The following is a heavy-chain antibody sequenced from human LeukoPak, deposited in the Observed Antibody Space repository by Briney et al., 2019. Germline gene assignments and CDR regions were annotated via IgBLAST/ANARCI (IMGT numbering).Heavy chain of an antibody. J-gene: IGHJ4*02. V-gene: IGHV3-66*02. CDR1: GFTVSSNY. CDR2: IYGGGST. CDR3: ASTVSGFGELNN. D-gene: IGHD3-10*01. Sequence: PGGSLRLSCAASGFTVSSNYMTWVRQAPGKGLELVSVIYGGGSTYYAESVKGRFTISRDNSKNTLYLQMNSLSAEDTAVYYCASTVSGFGELNNWGQGTLVTVSS.